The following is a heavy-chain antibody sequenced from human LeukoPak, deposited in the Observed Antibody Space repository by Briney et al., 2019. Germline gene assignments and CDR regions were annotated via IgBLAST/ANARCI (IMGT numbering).Heavy chain of an antibody. CDR1: GLTFSSYA. D-gene: IGHD3-3*01. Sequence: GGSLRLSCAASGLTFSSYAMHWVRQAPGKGLEYVSAISSNGGSTYYANSVKGRFTISRDNSKNTLYLQMGSLRAEDMAVYYCATANDFWSGYFPPGDVWGKGTTVTVSS. CDR2: ISSNGGST. J-gene: IGHJ6*04. V-gene: IGHV3-64*01. CDR3: ATANDFWSGYFPPGDV.